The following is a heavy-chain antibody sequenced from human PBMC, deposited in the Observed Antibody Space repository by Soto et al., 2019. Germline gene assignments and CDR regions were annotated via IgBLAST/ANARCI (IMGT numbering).Heavy chain of an antibody. CDR1: GFTFEDYS. CDR3: ANAFSSDFDS. D-gene: IGHD2-15*01. J-gene: IGHJ4*02. CDR2: ISWNISAI. Sequence: QLVESGGGVVQPGGSLRLSCAASGFTFEDYSMHWVRQVPGKGLEWVSGISWNISAIGYADAVKGRFTISRNNAKNSLYLQMASLRSEATALYYCANAFSSDFDSWGQGVLVTVSA. V-gene: IGHV3-9*01.